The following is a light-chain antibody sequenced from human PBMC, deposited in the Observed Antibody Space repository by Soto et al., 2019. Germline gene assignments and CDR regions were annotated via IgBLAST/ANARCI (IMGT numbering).Light chain of an antibody. V-gene: IGKV1-5*01. CDR1: QSIGRW. CDR3: QQYNTYSPERT. J-gene: IGKJ1*01. CDR2: DAS. Sequence: EIVMTQSPATLSAFVGDRVTITCRASQSIGRWLAWYQQKPGKAPKLLIYDASSLESGVPSRFSGSGSGTEFTLTISSLQPDDFATYYCQQYNTYSPERTFGQGTKVEVK.